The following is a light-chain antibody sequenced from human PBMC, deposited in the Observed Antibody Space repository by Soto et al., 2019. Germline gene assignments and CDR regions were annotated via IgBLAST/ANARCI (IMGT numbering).Light chain of an antibody. CDR3: QQYGSSPRT. J-gene: IGKJ1*01. V-gene: IGKV3-20*01. CDR1: QSVSSSY. Sequence: EIVLTQSPGTLSLSPGERATLSCRASQSVSSSYLAWYQQKPGQAPRLLIYGASSRATGIPDRFSGSGSGKDCTLTISRLEPEDCAVYYCQQYGSSPRTFGQGTKVEIK. CDR2: GAS.